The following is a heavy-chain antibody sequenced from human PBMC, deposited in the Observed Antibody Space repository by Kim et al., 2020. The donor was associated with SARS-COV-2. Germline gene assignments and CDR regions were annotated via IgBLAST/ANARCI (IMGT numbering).Heavy chain of an antibody. D-gene: IGHD3-3*01. V-gene: IGHV3-21*06. Sequence: GGSLRLSCAASGFTFSDSGMNWVRQAPGKGLEWVSSISSRGNSKYYADSVSGRFIISRDNTKNSLFLQMNSLRAEDTAVYYCARDGRFLEWEAVSYYNYIDVWGKGITVTVSS. CDR2: ISSRGNSK. CDR1: GFTFSDSG. CDR3: ARDGRFLEWEAVSYYNYIDV. J-gene: IGHJ6*03.